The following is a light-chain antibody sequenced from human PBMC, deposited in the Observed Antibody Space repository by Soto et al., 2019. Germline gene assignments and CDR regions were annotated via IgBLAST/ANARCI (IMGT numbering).Light chain of an antibody. CDR1: LSVSSN. CDR3: QQYDSSPRT. CDR2: GAS. V-gene: IGKV3-20*01. Sequence: EILMTQSPATLSVSPGESATLSCRASLSVSSNLAWYQQKPGQAPRLLISGASSRAADIPDRFSGSGSGTDFTLTINRLEPEDFAVYYCQQYDSSPRTFGQGTKVDIK. J-gene: IGKJ1*01.